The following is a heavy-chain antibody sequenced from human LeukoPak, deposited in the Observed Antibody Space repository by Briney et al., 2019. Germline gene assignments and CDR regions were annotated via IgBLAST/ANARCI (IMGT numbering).Heavy chain of an antibody. CDR3: ACQVGVVVVPAAINWFDP. Sequence: SVKVSCKASGGTLSSYAISWVRQAPGQGLEWMGGIIPIFGTANYAQKFQGRVTITADESTSTAYMELSSLRSEDTAVYYCACQVGVVVVPAAINWFDPWGQGTLVTVSS. CDR2: IIPIFGTA. CDR1: GGTLSSYA. V-gene: IGHV1-69*13. D-gene: IGHD2-2*02. J-gene: IGHJ5*02.